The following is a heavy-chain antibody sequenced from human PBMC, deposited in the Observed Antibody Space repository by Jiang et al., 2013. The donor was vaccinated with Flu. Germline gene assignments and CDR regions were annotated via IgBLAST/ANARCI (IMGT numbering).Heavy chain of an antibody. CDR2: IYSSGST. J-gene: IGHJ4*02. D-gene: IGHD2-8*01. CDR3: ARGMTNMFY. CDR1: GGSISTYY. V-gene: IGHV4-59*01. Sequence: GLVKPSETLSLTCTVSGGSISTYYWSWIRQPPGRRLEWIGYIYSSGSTNYNPSLKSRLTISVDTSKNQFSLKLSSVTAADTAVYYCARGMTNMFYWGQGTLVTVSS.